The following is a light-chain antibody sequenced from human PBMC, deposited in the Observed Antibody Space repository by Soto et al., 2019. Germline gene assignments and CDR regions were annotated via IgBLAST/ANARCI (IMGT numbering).Light chain of an antibody. Sequence: EIVMTQSPATLSVSPGERATLSCRASQSVSSNLAWYQQKPGQAPRLLIYRASTRATGIPARFSGSVSGTEFTLTISSLQSEDFAVYYCQQYNNCPPWTFGQGTKVEIK. CDR1: QSVSSN. CDR2: RAS. CDR3: QQYNNCPPWT. V-gene: IGKV3-15*01. J-gene: IGKJ1*01.